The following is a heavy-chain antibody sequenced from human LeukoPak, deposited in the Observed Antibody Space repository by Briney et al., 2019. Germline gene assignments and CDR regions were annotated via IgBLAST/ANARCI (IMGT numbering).Heavy chain of an antibody. Sequence: GGSLRLSCAASGFTFISYWMHWVRQAPGKGLVWVSRIDNDGSDTIYADSVKGRFTTSRDNAKNTLYLQMDSLGVEDTAVYYCGRDLMGSIDYWGQGTLVTVSS. D-gene: IGHD1-26*01. CDR1: GFTFISYW. V-gene: IGHV3-74*01. CDR2: IDNDGSDT. CDR3: GRDLMGSIDY. J-gene: IGHJ4*02.